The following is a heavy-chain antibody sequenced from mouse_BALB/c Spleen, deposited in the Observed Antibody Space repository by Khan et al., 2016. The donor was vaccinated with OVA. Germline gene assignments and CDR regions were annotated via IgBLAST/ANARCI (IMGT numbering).Heavy chain of an antibody. D-gene: IGHD3-2*02. Sequence: VQLQQSGAELVRSGASVKLSCTASGFNIKDYYMHWVKQRPEQGLEWMGWIDPENGDTEYAPKFQGKATMTADTSSNTAYLQLSSLKSEDTAVYYCTTWGGYGYWGQGTTLTVSS. CDR2: IDPENGDT. J-gene: IGHJ2*01. CDR1: GFNIKDYY. CDR3: TTWGGYGY. V-gene: IGHV14-4*02.